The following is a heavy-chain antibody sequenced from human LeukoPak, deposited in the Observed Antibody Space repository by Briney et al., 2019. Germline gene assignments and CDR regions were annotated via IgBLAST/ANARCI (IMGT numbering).Heavy chain of an antibody. CDR1: GFTVSSNY. V-gene: IGHV3-66*02. D-gene: IGHD2-2*01. J-gene: IGHJ6*02. Sequence: GGSLRLSWAASGFTVSSNYMSWVRQAPGKGLEWVSVIYSGGSTYYADSVKGRFTISRDNSKNTLYLQMNSLRAEDTAVYYCASRSTSCYYYYYGMDVWGQGTTVTVSS. CDR2: IYSGGST. CDR3: ASRSTSCYYYYYGMDV.